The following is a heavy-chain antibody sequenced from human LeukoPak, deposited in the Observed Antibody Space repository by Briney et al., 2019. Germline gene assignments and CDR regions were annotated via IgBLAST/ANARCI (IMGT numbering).Heavy chain of an antibody. V-gene: IGHV3-21*01. Sequence: GGSPRPPCAASGFTFSSYSMNWGRQAPGEGLEWVSSNSSSSSYIYYADSVKGRFTISRDNAKNSLYLQMDSLRAEGTAVCYCAAGTVVNYFDYWGQGTLVTVSS. J-gene: IGHJ4*02. D-gene: IGHD4-23*01. CDR2: NSSSSSYI. CDR1: GFTFSSYS. CDR3: AAGTVVNYFDY.